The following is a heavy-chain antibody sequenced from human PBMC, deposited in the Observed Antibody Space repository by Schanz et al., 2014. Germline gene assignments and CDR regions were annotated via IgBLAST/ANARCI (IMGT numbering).Heavy chain of an antibody. V-gene: IGHV3-23*04. Sequence: EVQLVESGGGWVQPGGSLRLSCAASGFTFSTSAMSWVRQVPGKGLEWVSAILGLASTTYYADSVKGRFTISRDNSKNLLYLQMNSLRAEDTAVYYCTRDVRLDRRGNWFDPWGQGTLVTVSS. J-gene: IGHJ5*02. D-gene: IGHD1-1*01. CDR3: TRDVRLDRRGNWFDP. CDR2: ILGLASTT. CDR1: GFTFSTSA.